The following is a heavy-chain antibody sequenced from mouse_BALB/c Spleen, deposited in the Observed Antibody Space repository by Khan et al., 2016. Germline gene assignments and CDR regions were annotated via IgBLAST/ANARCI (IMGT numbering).Heavy chain of an antibody. V-gene: IGHV4-1*02. CDR3: ARRDGYYVPWFAY. Sequence: EVKLLESGGGLVQPGGSLKLSCAASGFDFSRYWMNWVRQAPGKGLEWIGEINPDSSTINYAPSLKDKFIISRDNAKNTLYLQMSKVRSEDTALYYCARRDGYYVPWFAYWGQGTLVTVSA. J-gene: IGHJ3*01. CDR1: GFDFSRYW. CDR2: INPDSSTI. D-gene: IGHD2-3*01.